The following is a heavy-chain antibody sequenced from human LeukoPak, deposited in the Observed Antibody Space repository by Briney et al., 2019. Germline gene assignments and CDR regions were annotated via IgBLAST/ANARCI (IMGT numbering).Heavy chain of an antibody. Sequence: ASVKVSCKAFGYTFTSNYMHWVRQAPGQGPEWVGVISPSGGSTTYAQKFQGRVTLTRDMSTSTDYLELSSLRSEDTAVCYCARDNSVRDEAWWFNPWGQGTLVTVSS. CDR3: ARDNSVRDEAWWFNP. J-gene: IGHJ5*02. CDR1: GYTFTSNY. V-gene: IGHV1-46*01. D-gene: IGHD5-24*01. CDR2: ISPSGGST.